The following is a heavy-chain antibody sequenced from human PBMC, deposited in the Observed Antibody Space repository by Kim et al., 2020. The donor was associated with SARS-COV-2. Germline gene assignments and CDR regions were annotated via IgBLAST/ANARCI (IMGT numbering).Heavy chain of an antibody. V-gene: IGHV3-23*01. CDR3: AKVEESSGNYYSAGYYYMDV. J-gene: IGHJ6*03. CDR1: GLSFNSYA. CDR2: ISKSDTTT. Sequence: GGSLRLSCEASGLSFNSYAVNWVRQAPGQGLEWVSGISKSDTTTTYADSVKGRFTTSRDNSKNLVFLFMNTLRAEDTAVYYCAKVEESSGNYYSAGYYYMDVWGKGTTVTVSS. D-gene: IGHD1-26*01.